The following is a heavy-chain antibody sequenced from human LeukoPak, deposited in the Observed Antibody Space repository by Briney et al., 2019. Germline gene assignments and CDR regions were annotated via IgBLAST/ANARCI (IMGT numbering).Heavy chain of an antibody. CDR3: AAKQWLAPPPDS. V-gene: IGHV3-74*01. CDR1: GFTFSKYW. D-gene: IGHD6-19*01. Sequence: GGTLRLSCAASGFTFSKYWMLWVRQAPAKGLESVSRINTDGTVTTYADSVKGRFTVSRDNADNTMFLQMNSVRDEDTAVYYCAAKQWLAPPPDSWGQGTPVTVSS. J-gene: IGHJ4*02. CDR2: INTDGTVT.